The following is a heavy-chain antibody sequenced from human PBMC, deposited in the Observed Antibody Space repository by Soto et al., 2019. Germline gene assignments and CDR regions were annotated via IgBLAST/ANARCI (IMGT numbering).Heavy chain of an antibody. CDR1: GFSLSASGEG. CDR2: LYWHDNT. V-gene: IGHV2-5*01. J-gene: IGHJ4*02. D-gene: IGHD3-3*01. Sequence: PTLVNPTQTLTLTCTVSGFSLSASGEGVGWIRQPPGKALEWLGVLYWHDNTRYTRYSPSLKNRLAITEDTSKNQVVLTLTNMDPVDTATYFCAHRYDFWTGYYFPSYFDYWGQGMLVTVSS. CDR3: AHRYDFWTGYYFPSYFDY.